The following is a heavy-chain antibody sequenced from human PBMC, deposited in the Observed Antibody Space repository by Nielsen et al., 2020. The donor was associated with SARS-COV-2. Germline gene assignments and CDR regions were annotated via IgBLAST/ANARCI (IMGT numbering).Heavy chain of an antibody. CDR1: GFTFSSYW. D-gene: IGHD5-18*01. Sequence: GESLNISCAASGFTFSSYWMSWVPHPPGKGLERVANIKQDGSEKYYVDSVKGRFTISRDNAKNSLYLQMNSLRAEDTAVYYCASGLWLLYYWGQGTLVTVSS. CDR3: ASGLWLLYY. V-gene: IGHV3-7*03. CDR2: IKQDGSEK. J-gene: IGHJ4*02.